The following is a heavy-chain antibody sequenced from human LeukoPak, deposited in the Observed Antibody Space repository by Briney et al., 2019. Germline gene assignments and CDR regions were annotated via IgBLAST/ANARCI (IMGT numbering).Heavy chain of an antibody. D-gene: IGHD3-22*01. CDR3: ARHFGSGRRGSSGYYFRYYFDY. Sequence: GGSLRLSCAASGFTFSSYGMHWVRQAPGKGLDWVAFLRYDGSNKYYADSVKGRFTISRDNSKNTLYLQMNTLRAEDTATYYCARHFGSGRRGSSGYYFRYYFDYWGQETLVTVSS. CDR1: GFTFSSYG. J-gene: IGHJ4*02. V-gene: IGHV3-30*02. CDR2: LRYDGSNK.